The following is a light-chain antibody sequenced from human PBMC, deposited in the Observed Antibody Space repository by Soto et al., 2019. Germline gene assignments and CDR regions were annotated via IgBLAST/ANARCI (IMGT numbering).Light chain of an antibody. J-gene: IGKJ1*01. Sequence: EIVLTQSPGSLSLSPGERGTLSCRASQSVDSSFFAWYQQKPDQAPRLLIYGASNRATGIPDRFSGSGSGIDFTLTISRLEPEDFAVYYCQQYVSSVTFGQGTKGEIK. V-gene: IGKV3-20*01. CDR3: QQYVSSVT. CDR1: QSVDSSF. CDR2: GAS.